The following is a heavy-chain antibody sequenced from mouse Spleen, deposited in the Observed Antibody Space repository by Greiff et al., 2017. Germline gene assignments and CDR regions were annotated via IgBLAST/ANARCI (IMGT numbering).Heavy chain of an antibody. V-gene: IGHV1-80*01. CDR2: IYPGDGDT. CDR1: GYAFSSYW. Sequence: QVQLKESGAELVRPGSSVKISCKASGYAFSSYWMNWVKQRPGQGLEWIGQIYPGDGDTNYNGKFKGKATLTADKSSSTAYMQLSSLTSEDSAVYFCARSIYYDYDEIAYWGQGTLVTVSA. CDR3: ARSIYYDYDEIAY. D-gene: IGHD2-4*01. J-gene: IGHJ3*01.